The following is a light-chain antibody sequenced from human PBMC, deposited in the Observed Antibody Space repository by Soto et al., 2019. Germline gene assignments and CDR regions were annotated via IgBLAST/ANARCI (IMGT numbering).Light chain of an antibody. CDR1: QSLSIN. Sequence: EIVMTQSPATLSVSPGERATLSCRASQSLSINLAWYQQKPGQAPRLLIYSASTRATGIPARFSGSGSGTEFTLTISSLQSEDFAVYYCQQRSNWPPWTFGQGTKVDIK. V-gene: IGKV3-15*01. CDR3: QQRSNWPPWT. J-gene: IGKJ1*01. CDR2: SAS.